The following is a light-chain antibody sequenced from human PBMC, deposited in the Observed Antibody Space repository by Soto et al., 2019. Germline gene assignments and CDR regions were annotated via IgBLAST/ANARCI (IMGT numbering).Light chain of an antibody. CDR3: NSYGSTSTRYV. V-gene: IGLV2-14*01. Sequence: QSALTQPASVSGSPGQSITISCTGTSSDVGGYNYVSWYQQHPGKAPKLMIYEVSNRPSGVSNRFSGSKSGNTASLTISGLQAEDEAEYCCNSYGSTSTRYVFGTGTKVTVL. J-gene: IGLJ1*01. CDR1: SSDVGGYNY. CDR2: EVS.